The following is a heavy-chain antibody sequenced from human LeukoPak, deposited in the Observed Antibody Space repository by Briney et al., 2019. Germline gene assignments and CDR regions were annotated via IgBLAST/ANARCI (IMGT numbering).Heavy chain of an antibody. CDR1: GGSFSGYY. CDR3: ARRRWGFGDYSDP. CDR2: INHSGST. D-gene: IGHD3-10*01. Sequence: SETLSLTCAVYGGSFSGYYWSWIRQPPGKGLEWIGEINHSGSTNYNPSLKGRVTISVDTSKNQFSLKLSSVTAADTAVYYCARRRWGFGDYSDPWGQGTLVTVSS. J-gene: IGHJ5*02. V-gene: IGHV4-34*01.